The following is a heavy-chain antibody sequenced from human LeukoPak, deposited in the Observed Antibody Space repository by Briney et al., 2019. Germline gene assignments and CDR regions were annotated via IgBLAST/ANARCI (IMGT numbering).Heavy chain of an antibody. CDR1: GGSISNYY. CDR3: AREDYYGTNFDY. V-gene: IGHV4-4*07. CDR2: IYTSGST. Sequence: PSETLSLTCTVSGGSISNYYWTWIRQPAGKGLEWIGRIYTSGSTNYNPSLKSRVTMSVDTSKNQFSLKLSSVTAADTAVYYCAREDYYGTNFDYWGQGTLVTDSS. J-gene: IGHJ4*02. D-gene: IGHD3-10*01.